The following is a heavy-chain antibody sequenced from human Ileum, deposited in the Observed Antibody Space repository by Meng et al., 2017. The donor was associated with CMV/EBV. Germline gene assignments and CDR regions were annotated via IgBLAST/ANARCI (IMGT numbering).Heavy chain of an antibody. D-gene: IGHD1-1*01. Sequence: CAVSGGSVSSGSYYWSWIRQPPGKGLEFIGYIYYNGNTNYNPSLMRRVTISLDTSQNHFSLKLTSVTAADTAVYYCARGTWAAAPSDYWGQGFLVTVSS. CDR3: ARGTWAAAPSDY. J-gene: IGHJ4*02. CDR1: GGSVSSGSYY. CDR2: IYYNGNT. V-gene: IGHV4-61*03.